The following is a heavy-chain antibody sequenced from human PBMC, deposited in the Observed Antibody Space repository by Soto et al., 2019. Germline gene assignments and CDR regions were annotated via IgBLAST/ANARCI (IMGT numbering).Heavy chain of an antibody. CDR1: GYTFTSYA. D-gene: IGHD3-22*01. CDR3: ARTSGSYLYDY. J-gene: IGHJ4*02. V-gene: IGHV1-3*01. Sequence: QVQLVQSGAEVKKPGASVKVSCKASGYTFTSYAMHWVRQAPGQRLEWKGWINAGNGNTKYSQKFQGRVTINRDTSASTAYMELSSLRSEDTAVYYYARTSGSYLYDYWGQGTLVTVSS. CDR2: INAGNGNT.